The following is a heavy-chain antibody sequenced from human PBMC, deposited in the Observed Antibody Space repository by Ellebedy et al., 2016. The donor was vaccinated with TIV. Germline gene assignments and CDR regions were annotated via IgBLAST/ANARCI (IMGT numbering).Heavy chain of an antibody. CDR2: ISYDGSNK. V-gene: IGHV3-30-3*02. Sequence: GESLKISCAASGFTFSSYAMHWVRQAPGKGLEWVAVISYDGSNKYYADSVKGRFTISRDNSKNTLYLQMNSLRAEDTAVYYCAKQAIDRLNWYDPWGQGTLVTVSS. D-gene: IGHD3-22*01. J-gene: IGHJ5*02. CDR1: GFTFSSYA. CDR3: AKQAIDRLNWYDP.